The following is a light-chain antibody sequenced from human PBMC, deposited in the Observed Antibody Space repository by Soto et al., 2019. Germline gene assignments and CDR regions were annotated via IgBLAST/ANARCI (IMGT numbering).Light chain of an antibody. Sequence: EIVLTHSPGTLTLSPGESATLSCRASQSVSSNFLAWYQQKPGQAPRLLIYGVSSRASGIPDRFFGSGSGTDFTLTINRLEPEDFAVYYCQQYANSPITFGQGTRLENK. V-gene: IGKV3-20*01. J-gene: IGKJ5*01. CDR1: QSVSSNF. CDR2: GVS. CDR3: QQYANSPIT.